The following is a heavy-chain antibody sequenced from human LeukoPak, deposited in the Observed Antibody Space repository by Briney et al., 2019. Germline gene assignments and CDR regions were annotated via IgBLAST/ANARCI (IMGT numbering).Heavy chain of an antibody. CDR3: ARYSIVDLISAGWVDS. D-gene: IGHD1-26*01. V-gene: IGHV5-51*01. J-gene: IGHJ4*02. CDR2: IYPGNSDI. Sequence: PGESLKTSCKGSGYSFTSHWIGWVRQMSGRGLEWMAIIYPGNSDIRYGPSFQGQVTISADKSINTAYLQWSSLRASDSAMYYCARYSIVDLISAGWVDSWGQGTLVTVSS. CDR1: GYSFTSHW.